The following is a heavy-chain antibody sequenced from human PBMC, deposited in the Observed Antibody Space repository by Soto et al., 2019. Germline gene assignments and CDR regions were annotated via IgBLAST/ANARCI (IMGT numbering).Heavy chain of an antibody. J-gene: IGHJ5*02. CDR2: IYYSGST. V-gene: IGHV4-59*01. D-gene: IGHD3-3*01. CDR3: ARFLEWCSPCSNWFDP. Sequence: SETLSLTCTVSGCSISSYYWSWIRQPPGKGLEWIGYIYYSGSTNYNPSLKSRVTISVDTSKNQFSLKLSSVTAADTAVYYCARFLEWCSPCSNWFDPWGQGTLVTVSS. CDR1: GCSISSYY.